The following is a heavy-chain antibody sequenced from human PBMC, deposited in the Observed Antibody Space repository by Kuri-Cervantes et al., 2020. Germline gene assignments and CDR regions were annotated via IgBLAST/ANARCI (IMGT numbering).Heavy chain of an antibody. D-gene: IGHD4-17*01. CDR2: IYTTGST. Sequence: SETLSLTCTVSGGSINSDTYYWNWIRQPAGKELEWIGRIYTTGSTNYNPSLKSRVTISVDTSKNQFSLKLSSVTAADTAAYYCARDPGNGDYYFDYWGQGTLVTVSS. CDR3: ARDPGNGDYYFDY. CDR1: GGSINSDTYY. J-gene: IGHJ4*02. V-gene: IGHV4-61*02.